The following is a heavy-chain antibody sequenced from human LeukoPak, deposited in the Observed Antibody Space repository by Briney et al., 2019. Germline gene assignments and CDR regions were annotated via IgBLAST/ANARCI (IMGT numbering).Heavy chain of an antibody. D-gene: IGHD3-10*01. CDR3: TARVVPYYYYGVEV. V-gene: IGHV3-15*01. J-gene: IGHJ6*04. Sequence: GGSLRLSCAASGFTFSNAWMSWVRQAPGKGLEWVGRIKSKTDGGTTDYAAPVKGRFTISRDDSKNTLYLQMNSLKTEDTAVYYCTARVVPYYYYGVEVWGKGTTVTVSS. CDR1: GFTFSNAW. CDR2: IKSKTDGGTT.